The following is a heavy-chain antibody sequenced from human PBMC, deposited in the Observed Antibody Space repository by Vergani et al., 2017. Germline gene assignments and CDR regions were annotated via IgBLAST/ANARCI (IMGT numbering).Heavy chain of an antibody. CDR1: GFTLGQYW. Sequence: EVQLVESGGGLVQPGGSLRLSCAASGFTLGQYWMHWVRQTPGTGLEWVSRVKSDGNSAMYADSVKGRFTISRDNSKNTLYLEMKSLRVEDTAVYYCARARCGGACFMSNWLDTWGHGTLVSVSS. J-gene: IGHJ5*01. CDR3: ARARCGGACFMSNWLDT. CDR2: VKSDGNSA. V-gene: IGHV3-74*03. D-gene: IGHD2-21*02.